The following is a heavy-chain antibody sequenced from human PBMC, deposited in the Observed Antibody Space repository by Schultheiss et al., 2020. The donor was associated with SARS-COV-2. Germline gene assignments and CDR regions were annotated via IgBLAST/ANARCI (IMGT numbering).Heavy chain of an antibody. CDR2: ISGSGSYT. D-gene: IGHD5-12*01. CDR3: AKAYNGYTAYD. Sequence: GESLKISCAASRFTFSTYAMSWVRQAPGKGLEWVSAISGSGSYTYYADSVKGRFTISRDNSKNTLYVQMNSLRADDTALYYCAKAYNGYTAYDWGQGTLVTVSS. J-gene: IGHJ1*01. CDR1: RFTFSTYA. V-gene: IGHV3-23*01.